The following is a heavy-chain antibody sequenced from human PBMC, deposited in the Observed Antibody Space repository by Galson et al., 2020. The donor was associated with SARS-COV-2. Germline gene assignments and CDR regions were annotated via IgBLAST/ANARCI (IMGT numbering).Heavy chain of an antibody. CDR3: VRGGAFGTRGGDF. J-gene: IGHJ4*02. CDR1: GFTFKSHW. CDR2: INIDGSVT. V-gene: IGHV3-74*01. Sequence: GGSLRLSCAASGFTFKSHWMAWVRQVPGKGLEWVSHINIDGSVTRYADSVQGRFTISRDNGEDTLYLQMNSLRVEDTAVYYCVRGGAFGTRGGDFWGQGTRVAVSS. D-gene: IGHD3-10*01.